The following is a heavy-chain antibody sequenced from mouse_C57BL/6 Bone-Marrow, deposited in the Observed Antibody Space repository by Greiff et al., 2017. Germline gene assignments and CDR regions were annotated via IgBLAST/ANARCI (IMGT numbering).Heavy chain of an antibody. J-gene: IGHJ2*01. CDR2: ISNGGGST. V-gene: IGHV5-12*01. CDR1: GFTFSDYY. Sequence: EVKLVESGGGLVQPGGSLKLSCAASGFTFSDYYMYWVRQTPEKRLEWVAYISNGGGSTYYPDTVKGRFTISRDNAKNTLYLQMSRLKSEDTAMYYCARQDGKRGYFDYWGQGTTLTVSS. CDR3: ARQDGKRGYFDY. D-gene: IGHD2-1*01.